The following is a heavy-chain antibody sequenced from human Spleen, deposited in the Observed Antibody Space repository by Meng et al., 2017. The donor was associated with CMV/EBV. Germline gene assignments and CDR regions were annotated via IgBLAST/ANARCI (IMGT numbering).Heavy chain of an antibody. D-gene: IGHD3-10*01. CDR3: ARAITMVRGYYYYGMDV. CDR1: GGTFSSYA. CDR2: IIPIFGTA. Sequence: SVKVSCKASGGTFSSYAISWVRQAPGQGLEWMGGIIPIFGTANYAQKFQGRVTITTDESTSTAYMELSSLRSEDTAVYYCARAITMVRGYYYYGMDVWGQGTTVTVSS. J-gene: IGHJ6*02. V-gene: IGHV1-69*05.